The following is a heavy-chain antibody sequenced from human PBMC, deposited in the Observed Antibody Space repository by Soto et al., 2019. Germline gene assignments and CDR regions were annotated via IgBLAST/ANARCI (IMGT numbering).Heavy chain of an antibody. Sequence: SETLSLTCTVSGGSISSGGYSWSWIRQRPGKGLEWMGYISYSGSTYFNPSLKSRITISGDASKNHFFLRLSSMTAADTAVYYCARGGDEYYFDFWGQGTLVTVSS. V-gene: IGHV4-31*03. D-gene: IGHD3-10*01. CDR1: GGSISSGGYS. CDR2: ISYSGST. CDR3: ARGGDEYYFDF. J-gene: IGHJ4*02.